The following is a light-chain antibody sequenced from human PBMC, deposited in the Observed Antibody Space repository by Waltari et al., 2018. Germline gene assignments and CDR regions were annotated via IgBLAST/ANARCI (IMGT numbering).Light chain of an antibody. J-gene: IGLJ2*01. CDR2: NHN. Sequence: QSVLTQPPSASGTPGQRVTISCSGSYSNLGSNYVYWYQPLPGTAPKLRIFNHNHRPSCVPVRFSGSKSCTSAALAISGLRSEDEADYYCAAWDDNLRGVFGGGTRLAVL. V-gene: IGLV1-47*01. CDR3: AAWDDNLRGV. CDR1: YSNLGSNY.